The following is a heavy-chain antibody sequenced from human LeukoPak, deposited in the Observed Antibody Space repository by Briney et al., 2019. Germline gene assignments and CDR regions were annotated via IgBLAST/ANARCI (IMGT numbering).Heavy chain of an antibody. D-gene: IGHD6-13*01. CDR2: ISSSNTYT. J-gene: IGHJ4*02. CDR3: AREAAAID. CDR1: GFTFSDYY. Sequence: PGGSLRLSCAASGFTFSDYYMSWIRQAPGKGLEWVSYISSSNTYTNYAGSVKGRFTISRDDAKNSLYLQMNSLRAEDTAVYYCAREAAAIDWGQGTLVTVSS. V-gene: IGHV3-11*06.